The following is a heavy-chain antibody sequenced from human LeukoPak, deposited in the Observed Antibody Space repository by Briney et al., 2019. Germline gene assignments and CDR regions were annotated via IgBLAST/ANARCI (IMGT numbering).Heavy chain of an antibody. D-gene: IGHD3-9*01. V-gene: IGHV3-21*01. Sequence: GGSLRLSCAASGFTFSSYSMNWVRQAPGKGLEWVSSISSSSSYIYYADSVKGRFTISRDNAKNSLYLQMNSLRAEDTAVYYCARDQAEGVLRYFDWYYYYMDVWGKGTTVTASS. J-gene: IGHJ6*03. CDR3: ARDQAEGVLRYFDWYYYYMDV. CDR2: ISSSSSYI. CDR1: GFTFSSYS.